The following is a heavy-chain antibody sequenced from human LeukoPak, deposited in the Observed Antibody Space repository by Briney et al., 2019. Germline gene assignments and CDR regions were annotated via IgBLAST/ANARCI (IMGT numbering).Heavy chain of an antibody. Sequence: PGGSLRLSCAASGFTFTSYVTNWVRQPPGKGLEWISYIGTRGTTMYYADSVKGRFTISRDNAKNTLYLQMNSLRAEDTAVYYCAREIAAAGTDWGQGTLVTVSS. J-gene: IGHJ4*02. V-gene: IGHV3-48*04. CDR1: GFTFTSYV. CDR3: AREIAAAGTD. CDR2: IGTRGTTM. D-gene: IGHD6-13*01.